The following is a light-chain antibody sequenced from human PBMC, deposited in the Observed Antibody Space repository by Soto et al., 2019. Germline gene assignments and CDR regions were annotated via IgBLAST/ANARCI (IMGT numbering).Light chain of an antibody. Sequence: EIVLTQSPATLSLSPGERATLSCGASQSVSNSYLAWYQQKPGLAPRLLISDASSTATGIPDRFRGSGSGTDFTLTITRLEPEDFAVYYCQQYGYSQWTFGQGTKVEIK. CDR1: QSVSNSY. V-gene: IGKV3D-20*01. CDR3: QQYGYSQWT. J-gene: IGKJ1*01. CDR2: DAS.